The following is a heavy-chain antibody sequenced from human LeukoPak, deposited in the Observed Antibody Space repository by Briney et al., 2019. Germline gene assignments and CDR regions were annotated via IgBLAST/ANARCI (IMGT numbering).Heavy chain of an antibody. D-gene: IGHD5-24*01. CDR3: ARDNGWLQLTYFDY. CDR2: ISSSGSTI. V-gene: IGHV3-11*01. Sequence: GGSLRLSCAASGFTFSSYAMSWIRQAPGKGLEWVSYISSSGSTIYYADSVKGRFTISRYNAKNSLYLQMNSLRAEDTAVYYCARDNGWLQLTYFDYWGQGTLVTVSS. J-gene: IGHJ4*02. CDR1: GFTFSSYA.